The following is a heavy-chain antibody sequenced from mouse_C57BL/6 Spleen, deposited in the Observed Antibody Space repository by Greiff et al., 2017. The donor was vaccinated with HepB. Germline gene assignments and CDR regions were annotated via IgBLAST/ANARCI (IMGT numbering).Heavy chain of an antibody. Sequence: EVKLMESGPELVKPGASVKISCKASGYSFTDYNMNWVKQSNGKSLEWIGVINPNYGTTSYNQKFKGKATLTVDQSSSTAYMQLNSLTSEDSAVYYCARMETTVVPSCFDYWGQGTTLTVSS. CDR1: GYSFTDYN. J-gene: IGHJ2*01. D-gene: IGHD1-1*01. V-gene: IGHV1-39*01. CDR2: INPNYGTT. CDR3: ARMETTVVPSCFDY.